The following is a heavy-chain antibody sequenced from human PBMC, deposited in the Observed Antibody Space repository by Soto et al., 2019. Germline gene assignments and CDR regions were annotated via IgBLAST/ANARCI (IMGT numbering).Heavy chain of an antibody. CDR2: IKHGGRT. Sequence: QVQLQQWGAGLLKPSETLSLTCAVYGGSLRGYYGNWIRQSPGKGLEWIGAIKHGGRTNFNPSLKSRLTISIGKSKNQFALKLSSGTAADTVVYYCARTRNLDVGCQGTTVIVSS. CDR3: ARTRNLDV. V-gene: IGHV4-34*01. J-gene: IGHJ6*02. D-gene: IGHD1-1*01. CDR1: GGSLRGYY.